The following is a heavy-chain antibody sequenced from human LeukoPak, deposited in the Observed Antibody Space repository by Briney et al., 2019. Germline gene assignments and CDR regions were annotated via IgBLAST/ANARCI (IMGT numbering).Heavy chain of an antibody. D-gene: IGHD2-2*01. J-gene: IGHJ4*02. Sequence: GGSLRLSCAVSGITLSNYGMSWVRQAPGKGLEWVAGISDSGGRTNYADSVKGRFTISRDNSKNTLYLQMNSLRAEDTAVYYCAKDRESSCFDYWGQGTLVTVSS. CDR3: AKDRESSCFDY. CDR2: ISDSGGRT. CDR1: GITLSNYG. V-gene: IGHV3-23*01.